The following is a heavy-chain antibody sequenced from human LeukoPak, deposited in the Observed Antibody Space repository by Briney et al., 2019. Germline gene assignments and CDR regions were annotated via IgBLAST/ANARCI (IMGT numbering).Heavy chain of an antibody. J-gene: IGHJ3*02. CDR3: ARDIVVVPAAPPGAFDI. D-gene: IGHD2-2*01. CDR2: ITPNSGGT. Sequence: ASVKVSCKASGYTFTGYYMHWVRQAPGQGLEWMGWITPNSGGTNYAQKFQGRVTMTRDTSISTAYMELSRLRSDDTAVYYCARDIVVVPAAPPGAFDIWGQGTMVTVSS. V-gene: IGHV1-2*02. CDR1: GYTFTGYY.